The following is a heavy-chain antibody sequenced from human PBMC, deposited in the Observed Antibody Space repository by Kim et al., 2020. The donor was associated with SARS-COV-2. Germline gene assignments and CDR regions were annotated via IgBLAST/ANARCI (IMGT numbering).Heavy chain of an antibody. CDR3: ARAPKGYVYGMHV. V-gene: IGHV3-7*03. Sequence: GGSLRLSCAASGFTFSSYWMSWVRQAPGKGLEWVANIKQDGSEKYYVDSVKGRFTISRDNAKNSLYLQMNSLRAEDTAVYYCARAPKGYVYGMHVWGQGTTVTVSS. CDR1: GFTFSSYW. CDR2: IKQDGSEK. J-gene: IGHJ6*02. D-gene: IGHD2-2*01.